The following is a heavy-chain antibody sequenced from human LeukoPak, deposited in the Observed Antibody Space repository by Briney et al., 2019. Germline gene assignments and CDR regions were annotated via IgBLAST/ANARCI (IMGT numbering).Heavy chain of an antibody. D-gene: IGHD3-22*01. CDR2: LYTSGST. J-gene: IGHJ4*02. CDR3: ASGGADSSGYYDY. Sequence: SETLSLTCTVSSASLKDFFWSWIRQPAGKRLEWIGRLYTSGSTKYNPSLESRVTMTFDKSKKQFSLRLSSVIAADTAVYFCASGGADSSGYYDYWGQGTLVTVSS. CDR1: SASLKDFF. V-gene: IGHV4-4*07.